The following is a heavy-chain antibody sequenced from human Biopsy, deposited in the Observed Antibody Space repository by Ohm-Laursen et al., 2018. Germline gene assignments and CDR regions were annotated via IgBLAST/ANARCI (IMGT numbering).Heavy chain of an antibody. J-gene: IGHJ6*02. Sequence: SQTLSLTCIVSGGSISGSSWSWIRQTPGKGLEWIGEINHSGRTNYNPSLKSRVTISVDTSKNQFSLKVRSVTAADTAVYYCVRGVDYYDPYHYYALDVWGQGTTVTVSS. CDR2: INHSGRT. CDR3: VRGVDYYDPYHYYALDV. D-gene: IGHD3-22*01. V-gene: IGHV4-34*01. CDR1: GGSISGSS.